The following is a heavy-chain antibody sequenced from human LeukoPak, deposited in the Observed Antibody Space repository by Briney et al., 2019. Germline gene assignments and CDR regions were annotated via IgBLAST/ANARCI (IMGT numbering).Heavy chain of an antibody. V-gene: IGHV3-74*01. Sequence: GGSLRLSCADSEFTLSNYWVHWVRQAPGKGLEWVSRINPDATTTNYADSVKGRFTISRDNAKNTLYLQMNSLRAEDTAVYYCARDTAPGGDYYYYGMDVWGQGTTVTVSS. J-gene: IGHJ6*02. D-gene: IGHD4-17*01. CDR1: EFTLSNYW. CDR3: ARDTAPGGDYYYYGMDV. CDR2: INPDATTT.